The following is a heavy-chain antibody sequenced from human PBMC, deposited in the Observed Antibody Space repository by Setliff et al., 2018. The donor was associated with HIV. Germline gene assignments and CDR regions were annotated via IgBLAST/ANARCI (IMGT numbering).Heavy chain of an antibody. D-gene: IGHD3-3*01. CDR2: IWPDDSDT. CDR3: ARLSKYYDFWTPNY. V-gene: IGHV5-51*01. CDR1: GYTFTNYW. J-gene: IGHJ4*02. Sequence: GESPKISCKASGYTFTNYWVGWVRQMPGNGLEWVGLIWPDDSDTIYSPSFQGQVTLSADKSITTVYLQWSSLEAPDTAMYYCARLSKYYDFWTPNYWGQGTLVTVSS.